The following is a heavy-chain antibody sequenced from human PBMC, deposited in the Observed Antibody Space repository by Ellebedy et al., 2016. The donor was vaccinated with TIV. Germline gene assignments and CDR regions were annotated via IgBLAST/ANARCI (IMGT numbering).Heavy chain of an antibody. J-gene: IGHJ5*02. V-gene: IGHV4-31*03. CDR3: ARGYGGWRGYSYCWWFDP. Sequence: SETLSLTXTVSGGSISSGGYYWSWIRQHPGKGLEWIGYIYYSGSTYYNPSLKSRVTISVDTSKNQFSLKLSSVTAADTAVYYCARGYGGWRGYSYCWWFDPWGQGTLVTVSS. D-gene: IGHD5-18*01. CDR1: GGSISSGGYY. CDR2: IYYSGST.